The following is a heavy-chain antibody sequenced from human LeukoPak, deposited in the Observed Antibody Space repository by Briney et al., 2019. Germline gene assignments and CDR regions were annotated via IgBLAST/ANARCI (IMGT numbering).Heavy chain of an antibody. D-gene: IGHD4-17*01. Sequence: SETLSLTCTVSGGSITMGTSYWSWIRQPGGKGLEWIARIYHSGSTNYNPSLKSRVTISVDTSKNQFSLKLSSVTAADTAVYYCARGDDDGDHRGLHWFDPWGRGTLVTVSS. CDR2: IYHSGST. CDR3: ARGDDDGDHRGLHWFDP. V-gene: IGHV4-61*02. J-gene: IGHJ5*02. CDR1: GGSITMGTSY.